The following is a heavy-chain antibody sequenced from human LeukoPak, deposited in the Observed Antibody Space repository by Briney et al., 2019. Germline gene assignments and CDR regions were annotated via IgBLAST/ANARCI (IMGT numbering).Heavy chain of an antibody. V-gene: IGHV4-61*01. CDR3: ARVPYYYDSSGYLEFDY. J-gene: IGHJ4*02. CDR2: IYYSGST. CDR1: GGSVSSGSYY. D-gene: IGHD3-22*01. Sequence: PSETLSLICTVSGGSVSSGSYYWSWIRQPPGKGLEWIGYIYYSGSTNYNPSLKSRVTISVDTSKNQFSLKLSSVTAADTAVYYCARVPYYYDSSGYLEFDYWGQGTLVTVSS.